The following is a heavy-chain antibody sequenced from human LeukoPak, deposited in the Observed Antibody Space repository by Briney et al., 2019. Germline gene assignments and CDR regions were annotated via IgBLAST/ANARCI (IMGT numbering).Heavy chain of an antibody. D-gene: IGHD1/OR15-1a*01. CDR2: IYTSGST. CDR3: ARDLRKPTPNKGGDAFDI. Sequence: SETLSLTCTVSGGSISSYYWSWIRQPAGKGLEWIGRIYTSGSTNYNPSLKSRVTMSVDTSKNQFSLKLSSVTAADTAVYYCARDLRKPTPNKGGDAFDIWGQGTMVTVSS. CDR1: GGSISSYY. J-gene: IGHJ3*02. V-gene: IGHV4-4*07.